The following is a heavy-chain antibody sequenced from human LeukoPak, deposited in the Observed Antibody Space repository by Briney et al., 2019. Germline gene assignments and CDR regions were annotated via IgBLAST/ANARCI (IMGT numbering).Heavy chain of an antibody. CDR2: INHSGST. J-gene: IGHJ4*02. CDR1: GFTFSSY. Sequence: GSLRLSCAASGFTFSSYWSWIRQPPGKGLEWIGEINHSGSTNYNPSLKSRVTISVDTSKNQFSLKLSSVTAADTAVYYCARVSDTAMVIDYWGQGTLVTVSS. CDR3: ARVSDTAMVIDY. D-gene: IGHD5-18*01. V-gene: IGHV4-34*01.